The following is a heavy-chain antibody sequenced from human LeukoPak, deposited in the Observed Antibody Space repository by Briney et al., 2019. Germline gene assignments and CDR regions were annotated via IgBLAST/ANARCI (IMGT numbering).Heavy chain of an antibody. V-gene: IGHV3-23*01. D-gene: IGHD3-22*01. Sequence: GGSLRLSCAASGFTFSSYAMSWVRQAPGKGLEWVSAISGSGGSTYYADSVKGRFTISRDNSKNTLYLQMNSLRAEDTAVYYCATSRAYYYDSSGYYYFDYWGQGTLVTVSS. CDR3: ATSRAYYYDSSGYYYFDY. J-gene: IGHJ4*02. CDR1: GFTFSSYA. CDR2: ISGSGGST.